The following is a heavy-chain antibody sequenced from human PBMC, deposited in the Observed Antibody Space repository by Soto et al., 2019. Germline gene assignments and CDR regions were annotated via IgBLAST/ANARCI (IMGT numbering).Heavy chain of an antibody. D-gene: IGHD2-2*02. Sequence: PGGSLRLSCAASGFTFSSYGMHWVRQAPGKGLEGGAVIWYDGSSNYYADSVKGRFIISRDNCKNTLYLQMNSLRAEDTAVYYCARELAYCRSTSCYKSYYGMDVWGPGSTVTVCS. CDR1: GFTFSSYG. CDR2: IWYDGSSN. J-gene: IGHJ6*02. CDR3: ARELAYCRSTSCYKSYYGMDV. V-gene: IGHV3-33*01.